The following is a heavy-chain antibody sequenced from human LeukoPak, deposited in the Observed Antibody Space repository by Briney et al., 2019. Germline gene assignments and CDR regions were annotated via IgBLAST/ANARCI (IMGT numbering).Heavy chain of an antibody. CDR2: IIPIFGTA. Sequence: ASVKVSCKASGGTFSSYAISWVRQAPGQGLEWMGGIIPIFGTANYAQKFQGRVTITADESTSTAYMELSSLRSEDTAVYYCARIKPGYCSSTSCSGDYWGQGTLVTVSS. V-gene: IGHV1-69*13. CDR1: GGTFSSYA. J-gene: IGHJ4*02. D-gene: IGHD2-2*03. CDR3: ARIKPGYCSSTSCSGDY.